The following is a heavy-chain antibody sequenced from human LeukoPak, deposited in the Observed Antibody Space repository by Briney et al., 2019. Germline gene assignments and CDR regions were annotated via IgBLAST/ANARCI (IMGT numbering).Heavy chain of an antibody. D-gene: IGHD3-22*01. J-gene: IGHJ2*01. V-gene: IGHV4-61*02. CDR1: GGSISSGSYY. CDR2: IYTSGST. Sequence: SETLSLTCTVSGGSISSGSYYWSWIRQPAGKGLEWIGRIYTSGSTNYNPSLKSRVTISVDTSKNQFSLKLSSVTAADTAVYYCARECVYYYDSSGYGLYWYFDLWGRGTLVTVSS. CDR3: ARECVYYYDSSGYGLYWYFDL.